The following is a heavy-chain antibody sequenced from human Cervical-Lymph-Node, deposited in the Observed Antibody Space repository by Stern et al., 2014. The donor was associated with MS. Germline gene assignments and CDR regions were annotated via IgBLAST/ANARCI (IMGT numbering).Heavy chain of an antibody. Sequence: QVTLKESGPAVVKPTQTLTLTCSLSGVSLNTSGVGVGWLRQPTGKCLEWLALIFGDDDKHYSPSLKNRLTISKDTSKNQVILRMTNMDPVDSATYYCAHDSGAWGRGTLVTVSS. J-gene: IGHJ5*02. CDR3: AHDSGA. CDR2: IFGDDDK. V-gene: IGHV2-5*02. D-gene: IGHD1-26*01. CDR1: GVSLNTSGVG.